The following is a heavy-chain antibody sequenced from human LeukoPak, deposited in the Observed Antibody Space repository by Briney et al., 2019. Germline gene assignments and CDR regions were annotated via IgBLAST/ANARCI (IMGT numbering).Heavy chain of an antibody. V-gene: IGHV4-59*01. CDR2: IYYSGST. J-gene: IGHJ4*02. CDR3: AREEEGYFDY. Sequence: EXLXLXXTXSGXSIXSYYWSWIRQPPGKGLEWIGYIYYSGSTNYNPSLKSRVTISVDTSKNQFSLKLSSVTAADTAVYYCAREEEGYFDYWGQGTLVTVSS. CDR1: GXSIXSYY.